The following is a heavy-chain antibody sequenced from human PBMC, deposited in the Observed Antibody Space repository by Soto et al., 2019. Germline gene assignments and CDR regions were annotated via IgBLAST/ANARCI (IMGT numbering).Heavy chain of an antibody. Sequence: SETLSLTCTVSGGSVSSGTYYWSWIRQPPGKGLQWIGYIYSTGSTIYNPSLRSRVTISMDTSKNQFSLRLGSVTAADTAVYYCARDKITGLFDYWGQGTLVTISS. D-gene: IGHD2-8*02. CDR1: GGSVSSGTYY. CDR2: IYSTGST. J-gene: IGHJ4*02. V-gene: IGHV4-61*01. CDR3: ARDKITGLFDY.